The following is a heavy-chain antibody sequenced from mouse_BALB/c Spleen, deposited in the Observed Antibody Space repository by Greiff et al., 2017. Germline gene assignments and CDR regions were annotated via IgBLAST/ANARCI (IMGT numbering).Heavy chain of an antibody. CDR1: GYTFTSYW. CDR2: INPSNGRT. J-gene: IGHJ2*01. Sequence: VQLQQSGPELVKPGASVKLSCKASGYTFTSYWMHWVKQRPGQGLEWIGEINPSNGRTNYNEKFKSKATLTVDKSSSTAYMQLSSLTSEDSAVYYCARNGNYLYYFDYWGQGTTLTVSS. CDR3: ARNGNYLYYFDY. D-gene: IGHD2-1*01. V-gene: IGHV1S81*02.